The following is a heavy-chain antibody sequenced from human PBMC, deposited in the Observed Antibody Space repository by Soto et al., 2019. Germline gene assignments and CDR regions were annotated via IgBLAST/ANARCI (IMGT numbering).Heavy chain of an antibody. Sequence: GSLKISCKASGYNFTAFWIHWVRQMPGKGLEWLGKIDPSDSYTNYSPSFEGHVTISTDNSIATAYLQWSSLRASDTALYFCARVHKNWFDSWAQGTMVTV. CDR3: ARVHKNWFDS. CDR1: GYNFTAFW. J-gene: IGHJ5*01. V-gene: IGHV5-10-1*01. CDR2: IDPSDSYT.